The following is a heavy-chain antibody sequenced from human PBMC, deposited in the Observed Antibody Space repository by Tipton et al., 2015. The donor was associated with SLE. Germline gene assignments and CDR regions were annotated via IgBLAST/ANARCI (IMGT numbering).Heavy chain of an antibody. D-gene: IGHD2-15*01. CDR2: ISVYNGYT. CDR3: ARVVVGAFDY. Sequence: QLVQSGVEVKKPGASVKVSCKASGYTFIHKGISWVRQAPGQGLEFMGWISVYNGYTNYAQKFQGRVTLTTDTSTSTACMELRSLRSDDTAVYYCARVVVGAFDYWGQGTLVTVSS. V-gene: IGHV1-18*01. J-gene: IGHJ4*02. CDR1: GYTFIHKG.